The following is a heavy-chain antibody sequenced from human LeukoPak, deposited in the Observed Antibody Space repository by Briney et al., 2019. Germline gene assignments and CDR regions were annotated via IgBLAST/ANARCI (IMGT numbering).Heavy chain of an antibody. CDR1: GGSISSSSYY. V-gene: IGHV4-39*07. D-gene: IGHD3-22*01. CDR2: IYYSGST. Sequence: PSETLSLTCTVSGGSISSSSYYWGRIRQPPGKGLEWIGSIYYSGSTYYNPSLKSRVTISVDTSKNQFSLKLSSVTAADTAVYYCARALRITMTLFENYFDYWGQGTLVTVSS. CDR3: ARALRITMTLFENYFDY. J-gene: IGHJ4*02.